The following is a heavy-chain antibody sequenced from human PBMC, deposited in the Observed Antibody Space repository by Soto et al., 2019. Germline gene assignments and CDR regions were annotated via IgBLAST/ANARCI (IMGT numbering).Heavy chain of an antibody. CDR1: DGSISTYDW. Sequence: SETLSLTCVVSDGSISTYDWLTWVRQPPGKGLEWIGKMFHSGGADYSPSLKSRVTISADSSKNHFSLRLTAVTAADTAVYYCATGNVDSMLEYWGQGTQVTVS. V-gene: IGHV4-4*02. CDR3: ATGNVDSMLEY. CDR2: MFHSGGA. J-gene: IGHJ4*02. D-gene: IGHD3-3*01.